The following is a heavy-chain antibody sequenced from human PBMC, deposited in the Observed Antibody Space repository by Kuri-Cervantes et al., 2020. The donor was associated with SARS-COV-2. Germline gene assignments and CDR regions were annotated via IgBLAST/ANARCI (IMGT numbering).Heavy chain of an antibody. D-gene: IGHD6-13*01. V-gene: IGHV4-39*02. CDR3: AREDSSSWLYSYDY. CDR2: IYYSGST. Sequence: SETLSLTCTVSGGSISSSSYYWGWIRQPPGKGLEWIGSIYYSGSTYYNPSLKSRVTISVDTSKSQFSLKLSSVTAADTAVYYCAREDSSSWLYSYDYWGQGTLVTVSS. J-gene: IGHJ4*02. CDR1: GGSISSSSYY.